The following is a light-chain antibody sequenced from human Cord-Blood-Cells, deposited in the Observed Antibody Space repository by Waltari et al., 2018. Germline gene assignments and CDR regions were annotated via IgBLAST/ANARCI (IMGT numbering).Light chain of an antibody. CDR2: GAS. CDR1: QSVSSSY. CDR3: QQYGSSPYT. V-gene: IGKV3-20*01. J-gene: IGKJ2*01. Sequence: EIVLTQSPGTLSLSPGQRATLSCRASQSVSSSYLAWYQQTPGQAPRLLIYGASSTATGIPDRFSGSGSGTDFTLTISRLEPEDCAVYYCQQYGSSPYTFGQGTKLEIK.